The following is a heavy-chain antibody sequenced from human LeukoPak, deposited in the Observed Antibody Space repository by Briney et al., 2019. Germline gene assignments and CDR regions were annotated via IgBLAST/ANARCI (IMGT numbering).Heavy chain of an antibody. CDR3: GTSRDTAMATDYYGMDV. CDR2: IYPGGSDT. V-gene: IGHV5-51*01. J-gene: IGHJ6*02. Sequence: GESLKISCQGSGYSFTSYWIGWVRQMPGKGLEWMGIIYPGGSDTRYSPSFQGQVTISADKSISTAYLQWSSLKASDTAMYYCGTSRDTAMATDYYGMDVWGQGTTVTVSS. CDR1: GYSFTSYW. D-gene: IGHD5-18*01.